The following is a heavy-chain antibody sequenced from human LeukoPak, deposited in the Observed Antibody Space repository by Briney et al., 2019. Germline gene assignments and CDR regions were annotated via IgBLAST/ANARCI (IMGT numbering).Heavy chain of an antibody. J-gene: IGHJ4*02. D-gene: IGHD5-12*01. CDR2: IKYDDSDT. Sequence: GGSLRLSCAASGFTFSSYWIHWVRQAPGKGLVWVSRIKYDDSDTHYADSVKGRFTISRDNAKNTLYLQMNSLSAEDTAVYYCTTMRHDFWGQGTLVTVSS. V-gene: IGHV3-74*01. CDR1: GFTFSSYW. CDR3: TTMRHDF.